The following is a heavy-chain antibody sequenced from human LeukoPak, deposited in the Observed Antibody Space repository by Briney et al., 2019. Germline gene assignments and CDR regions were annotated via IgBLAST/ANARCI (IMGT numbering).Heavy chain of an antibody. V-gene: IGHV4-39*01. CDR1: GGSISSSGYY. CDR2: IHYSGNA. J-gene: IGHJ4*02. D-gene: IGHD1-26*01. CDR3: ARRGGSYSYFDF. Sequence: SETLSLTCAVSGGSISSSGYYWGWIRQPPGKGLEWIGTIHYSGNAYYDPSLKSRVTISVDTSKNQFSLKLTSVTSADTAVYYCARRGGSYSYFDFWGQGALVTVSS.